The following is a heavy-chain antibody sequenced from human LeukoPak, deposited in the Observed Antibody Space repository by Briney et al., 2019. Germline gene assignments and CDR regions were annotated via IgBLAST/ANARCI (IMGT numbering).Heavy chain of an antibody. CDR3: ARDPKPITMVRGVVDY. V-gene: IGHV3-21*01. CDR1: GFTFSSYS. D-gene: IGHD3-10*01. J-gene: IGHJ4*02. Sequence: TGGSLRLSCAASGFTFSSYSMNWVRQAPGKWLEWVSSINSSSSYIYYADSVKGRFTISRDNAKNSLYLQMNSLRAEDTAVYYCARDPKPITMVRGVVDYWGQGTLVTVSS. CDR2: INSSSSYI.